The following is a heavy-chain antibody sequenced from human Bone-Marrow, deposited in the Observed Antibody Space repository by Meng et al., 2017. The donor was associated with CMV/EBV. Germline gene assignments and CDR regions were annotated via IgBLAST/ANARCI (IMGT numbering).Heavy chain of an antibody. J-gene: IGHJ6*02. V-gene: IGHV3-7*01. CDR1: GFTFSSYW. CDR2: IKQDGSEK. Sequence: GGSLRLSCAASGFTFSSYWMSWVRQAPGKGLEWVANIKQDGSEKYYVDSVKGRFTISRDNAKNSLYLQMNSLRAGDTAVYYCARDREDGYNLEYYGMDVWGQGTTVTGSS. CDR3: ARDREDGYNLEYYGMDV. D-gene: IGHD5-24*01.